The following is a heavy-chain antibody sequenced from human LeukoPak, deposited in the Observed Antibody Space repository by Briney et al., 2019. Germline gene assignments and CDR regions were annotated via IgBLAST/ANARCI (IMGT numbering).Heavy chain of an antibody. CDR1: GYTFTSYG. CDR3: ARGGLGYCSGGSCPSNWFDP. J-gene: IGHJ5*02. Sequence: ASVKVSCKASGYTFTSYGISWVRQAPGQGLEWMGWISPYKVNTNYAQKFQGRVTMTTDTSTSTAYMDLRSLRSDDTAVYYCARGGLGYCSGGSCPSNWFDPWGQGTLVTVSS. D-gene: IGHD2-15*01. CDR2: ISPYKVNT. V-gene: IGHV1-18*01.